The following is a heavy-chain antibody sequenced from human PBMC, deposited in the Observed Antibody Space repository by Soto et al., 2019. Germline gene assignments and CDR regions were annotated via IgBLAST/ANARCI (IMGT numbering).Heavy chain of an antibody. D-gene: IGHD2-21*02. CDR2: INHSGTI. Sequence: SETLSLTCAVYGGSFSGYYWTWIRQPPGKGLEWIGEINHSGTINFNPSLKSRLTISLDTSKKHFSLKLSSVTDADTAAYYCARADRTLVTSYSLDVWRQGTTVPVSS. CDR1: GGSFSGYY. V-gene: IGHV4-34*01. CDR3: ARADRTLVTSYSLDV. J-gene: IGHJ6*02.